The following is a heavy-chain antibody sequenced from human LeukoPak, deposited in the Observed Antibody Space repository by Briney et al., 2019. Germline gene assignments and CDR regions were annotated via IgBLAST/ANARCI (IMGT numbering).Heavy chain of an antibody. Sequence: ASVKLSCKASGYTFTSYGISWVRQAPGPGLEWMGWISAYNGNTTYAQKLHARVTMTSVTSTSTAYMELRSVRSDDTAVYYCARVVLDYYDSSGYQGGVDYWGQGTLVTVSS. V-gene: IGHV1-18*01. CDR2: ISAYNGNT. J-gene: IGHJ4*02. CDR3: ARVVLDYYDSSGYQGGVDY. CDR1: GYTFTSYG. D-gene: IGHD3-22*01.